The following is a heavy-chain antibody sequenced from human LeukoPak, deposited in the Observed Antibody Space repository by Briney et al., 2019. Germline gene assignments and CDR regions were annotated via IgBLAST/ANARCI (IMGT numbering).Heavy chain of an antibody. CDR3: ARDTSPGITGTY. V-gene: IGHV4-38-2*02. D-gene: IGHD1-20*01. CDR2: IYHDGRI. CDR1: GYSITNGYY. J-gene: IGHJ4*02. Sequence: SETLSLTRTVSGYSITNGYYWGWIRPPPRKGLGGIGSIYHDGRIDYNPSLKSRVTISRDTSNDQFSLKLSSVTAADTAMYYCARDTSPGITGTYWGQGTLVTVSS.